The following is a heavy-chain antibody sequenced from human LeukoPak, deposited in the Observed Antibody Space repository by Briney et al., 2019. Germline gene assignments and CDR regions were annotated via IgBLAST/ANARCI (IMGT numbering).Heavy chain of an antibody. Sequence: GGSPRLSCAASGFTFSSYAMSWVRQAPGKGLEWVANIKQDGSEKYYVDSVKGRFTISRDNAKNSLYLQMNSLRAEDTAVYYCARKPPYVWGQGTLVTVSS. V-gene: IGHV3-7*01. CDR3: ARKPPYV. CDR1: GFTFSSYA. CDR2: IKQDGSEK. J-gene: IGHJ4*02. D-gene: IGHD2-8*01.